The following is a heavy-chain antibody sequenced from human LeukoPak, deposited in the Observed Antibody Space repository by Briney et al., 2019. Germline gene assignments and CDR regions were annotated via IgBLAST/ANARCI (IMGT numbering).Heavy chain of an antibody. CDR1: GFTFSSYA. Sequence: GGSLRLSCAASGFTFSSYAMSWVRQAPGKGLEWVSSMNSGGDTYYADSVKGRFTISRDNSKNTLYLQMNGLRAEDTAVYYCVKDWRNEANCGGDCLESWGQGTLVTVSS. D-gene: IGHD2-21*02. V-gene: IGHV3-23*01. J-gene: IGHJ4*02. CDR2: MNSGGDT. CDR3: VKDWRNEANCGGDCLES.